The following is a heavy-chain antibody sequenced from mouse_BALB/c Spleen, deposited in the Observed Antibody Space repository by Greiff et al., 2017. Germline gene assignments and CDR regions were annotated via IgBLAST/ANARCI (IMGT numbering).Heavy chain of an antibody. V-gene: IGHV14-3*02. CDR3: ASPSTMITSYYFDD. CDR1: GFNIKDTY. J-gene: IGHJ2*01. Sequence: EVQLQQSGAELVKPGASVKLSCTASGFNIKDTYMHWVKQRPEQGLEWIGRIDPANGNTKYDPKFQGKATITADTSSNTAYLQLSSLTSEDTAVYYCASPSTMITSYYFDDWGQGTTLTVSS. CDR2: IDPANGNT. D-gene: IGHD2-4*01.